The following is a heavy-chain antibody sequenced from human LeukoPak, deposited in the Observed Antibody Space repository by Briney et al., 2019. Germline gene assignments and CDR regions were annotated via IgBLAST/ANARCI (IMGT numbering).Heavy chain of an antibody. Sequence: GGSLRLSCAASGFTFSRSAMHWVRQAPGKGLEWVAVIYSGGSTYYADSVKGRFTISRHNSKNTLYLQMNSLRAEDTAVYYCASGRDGYSPWGGWGQGTLVTVSS. CDR3: ASGRDGYSPWGG. CDR2: IYSGGST. J-gene: IGHJ4*02. CDR1: GFTFSRSA. V-gene: IGHV3-53*04. D-gene: IGHD5-24*01.